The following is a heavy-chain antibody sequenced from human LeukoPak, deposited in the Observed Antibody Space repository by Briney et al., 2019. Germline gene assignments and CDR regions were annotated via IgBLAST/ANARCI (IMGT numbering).Heavy chain of an antibody. CDR3: AREGLSYCGGDCYP. Sequence: SETLSLTCTVSGGSISSSSYYWGWIRQPPGKGLEWIGSIYYSGSTYYNPSLKSRVTISVDTSKNQLSLELSSVTAADTAVYYCAREGLSYCGGDCYPWGQGTLVTVSS. V-gene: IGHV4-39*02. J-gene: IGHJ5*02. CDR1: GGSISSSSYY. D-gene: IGHD2-21*02. CDR2: IYYSGST.